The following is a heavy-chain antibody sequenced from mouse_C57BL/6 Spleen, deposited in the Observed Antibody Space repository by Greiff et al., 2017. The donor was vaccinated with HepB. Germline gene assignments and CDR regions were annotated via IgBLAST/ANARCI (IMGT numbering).Heavy chain of an antibody. V-gene: IGHV14-4*01. Sequence: VQLQQSGAELVRPGASVKLSCTASGFNIKDDYMHWVKQRPEQGLEWIGWIDPENGDTEYASKFQGKATITADTSSNTAYLQLSSLTSEDTAVYYCTTGRILGDYWGQGTTLTVSS. CDR3: TTGRILGDY. CDR1: GFNIKDDY. J-gene: IGHJ2*01. CDR2: IDPENGDT.